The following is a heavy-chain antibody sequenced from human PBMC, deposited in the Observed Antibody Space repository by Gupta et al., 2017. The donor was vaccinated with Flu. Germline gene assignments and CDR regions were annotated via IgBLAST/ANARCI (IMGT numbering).Heavy chain of an antibody. CDR1: GGTFSSYT. D-gene: IGHD6-19*01. Sequence: QVQLVQSGAEVKKPGSSVKVSCKASGGTFSSYTISWVRQAPGQGLEWMGRIIPILGIANYAQKFQGRVTITADKSTSTAYMELSSLRSEDTAVYYCARDTTGYSSGWEQDYWGQGTLVTVSS. J-gene: IGHJ4*02. CDR2: IIPILGIA. CDR3: ARDTTGYSSGWEQDY. V-gene: IGHV1-69*08.